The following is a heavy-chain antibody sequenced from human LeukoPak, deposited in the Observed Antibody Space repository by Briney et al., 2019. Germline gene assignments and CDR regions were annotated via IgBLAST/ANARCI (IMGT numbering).Heavy chain of an antibody. CDR1: GFTFSTYG. V-gene: IGHV3-23*01. J-gene: IGHJ4*02. CDR3: ARDRTVVTPFDY. Sequence: PGGSLRLSCAASGFTFSTYGMTWVRQAPGKGLEWVSSIFPSGGEIHYADSVRGRFTISRDNSKSTLSLQMNSLRAEDTAVYYCARDRTVVTPFDYWGQGTLVTVSS. CDR2: IFPSGGEI. D-gene: IGHD4-23*01.